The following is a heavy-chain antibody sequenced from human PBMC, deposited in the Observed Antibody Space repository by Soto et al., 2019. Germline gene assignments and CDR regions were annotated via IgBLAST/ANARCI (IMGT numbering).Heavy chain of an antibody. D-gene: IGHD1-26*01. CDR3: AKALGSEWQLLGY. V-gene: IGHV3-30*18. Sequence: QVQLVESGGGVVQPGGSLRLSCATSGFTFSTYGMHWVRQAPGKGLEWVAVISNDGRNKYYADFVKGRFALSRDNSKNTVFMQMSSLRDEDTAVYYCAKALGSEWQLLGYWGQGTLLIVSS. CDR1: GFTFSTYG. CDR2: ISNDGRNK. J-gene: IGHJ1*01.